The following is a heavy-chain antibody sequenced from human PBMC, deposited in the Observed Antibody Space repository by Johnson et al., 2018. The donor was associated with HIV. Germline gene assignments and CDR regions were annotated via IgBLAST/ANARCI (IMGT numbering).Heavy chain of an antibody. J-gene: IGHJ3*02. D-gene: IGHD6-6*01. CDR1: AFTFDDYA. CDR3: AKDMGRYSSSSAAVDI. V-gene: IGHV3-9*01. CDR2: ISWNSGSI. Sequence: EVQLVESGGGLVQPGGSLRLSCGASAFTFDDYAMHWVRQAPGKGLEWVSGISWNSGSIGYADSLKGRFTISRDNAKNSLYLQMNSLRAEDTALYYCAKDMGRYSSSSAAVDIWGQGTMVIVSS.